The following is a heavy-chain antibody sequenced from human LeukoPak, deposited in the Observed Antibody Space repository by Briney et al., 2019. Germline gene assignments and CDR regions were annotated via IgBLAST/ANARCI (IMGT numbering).Heavy chain of an antibody. J-gene: IGHJ4*02. Sequence: SETLSLTCDVYGGSFSGYYWSGIRQPPGKGLEGIGEINHSGSTNYDPSLKSRVTISVDTSKNQFSLKRSSVTAADTAVYYCARGPGFGVADVDYWGQGTLVTVSS. CDR3: ARGPGFGVADVDY. V-gene: IGHV4-34*01. CDR2: INHSGST. CDR1: GGSFSGYY. D-gene: IGHD3-3*01.